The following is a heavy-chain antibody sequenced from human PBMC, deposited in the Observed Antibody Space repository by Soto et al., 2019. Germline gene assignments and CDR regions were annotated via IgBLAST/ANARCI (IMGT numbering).Heavy chain of an antibody. J-gene: IGHJ4*02. CDR1: GGSISSYH. Sequence: SETLSLTCTVSGGSISSYHWSWIRQPPGKGLEWIGYIYYSGSTNYNPSLKSRVTISVDTSKNQFSLKLSSVTAADTAVYYCARGAYGDYSPGYVYWGQGTLVTVSS. V-gene: IGHV4-59*01. D-gene: IGHD4-17*01. CDR2: IYYSGST. CDR3: ARGAYGDYSPGYVY.